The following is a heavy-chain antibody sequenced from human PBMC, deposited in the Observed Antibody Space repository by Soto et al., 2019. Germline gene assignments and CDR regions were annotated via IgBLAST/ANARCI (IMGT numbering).Heavy chain of an antibody. V-gene: IGHV1-18*01. CDR1: GYTFTSYG. CDR3: ARGRGNVPNYYYYMDV. J-gene: IGHJ6*03. CDR2: ISAYNGNT. Sequence: ASVKVSCKASGYTFTSYGISWVRQAPGQGLEWMGWISAYNGNTNYAQKLQGRVTMTRNTSISTAYMELSGLRSEDTAVYYCARGRGNVPNYYYYMDVWGKGTTVTVSS.